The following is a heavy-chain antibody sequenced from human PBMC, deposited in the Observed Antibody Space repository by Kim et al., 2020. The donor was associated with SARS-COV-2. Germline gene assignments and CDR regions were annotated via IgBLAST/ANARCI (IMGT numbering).Heavy chain of an antibody. V-gene: IGHV4-39*07. D-gene: IGHD6-6*01. Sequence: NPSLKSRVTISVDTSKNQFSLKLSSVTAADTAVYYCASNIAARAGVGFDPWGQGTLVTVSS. J-gene: IGHJ5*02. CDR3: ASNIAARAGVGFDP.